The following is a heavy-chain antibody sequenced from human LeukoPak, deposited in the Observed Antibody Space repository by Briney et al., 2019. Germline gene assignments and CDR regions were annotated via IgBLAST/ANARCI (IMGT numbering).Heavy chain of an antibody. V-gene: IGHV4-59*01. D-gene: IGHD3-10*01. CDR1: GGSITNYY. J-gene: IGHJ4*02. Sequence: SETLSLTCTVYGGSITNYYWNWIRQPPGKGLEWIGYIYYTGGTDYNPSLKSRVTISVDTSKNQIDQKLRSVTAADTAVYYCARVSGLTTRYYYSDYWGQGRVFIVSS. CDR3: ARVSGLTTRYYYSDY. CDR2: IYYTGGT.